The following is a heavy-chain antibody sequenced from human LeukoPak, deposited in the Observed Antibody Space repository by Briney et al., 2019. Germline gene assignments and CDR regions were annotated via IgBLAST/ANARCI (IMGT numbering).Heavy chain of an antibody. D-gene: IGHD1-7*01. CDR3: ARSPPDLTGTEYYFDY. V-gene: IGHV4-39*07. CDR1: GGSISSGGYY. J-gene: IGHJ4*02. Sequence: PSETLSPTCTVSGGSISSGGYYWSWIRQPPGKGLEWIGSIYYSGSTNYNPSLKSRVTISVDTSKNQFSLKLSSVTAADTAVYYCARSPPDLTGTEYYFDYWGQGTLVTVSS. CDR2: IYYSGST.